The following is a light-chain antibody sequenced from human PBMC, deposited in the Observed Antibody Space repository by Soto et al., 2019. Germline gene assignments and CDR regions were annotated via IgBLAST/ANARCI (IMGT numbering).Light chain of an antibody. CDR1: RSDVGLYNL. CDR2: EVN. CDR3: CSYVVSSIVM. J-gene: IGLJ3*02. V-gene: IGLV2-23*02. Sequence: QSALTQPASVSGSPGQSITISCTGTRSDVGLYNLVSWYQQLPGKAPKLIIYEVNERPSGISDRFSGSKSGNTASLTISGLQDEDEADYYCCSYVVSSIVMFGGGTKLTVL.